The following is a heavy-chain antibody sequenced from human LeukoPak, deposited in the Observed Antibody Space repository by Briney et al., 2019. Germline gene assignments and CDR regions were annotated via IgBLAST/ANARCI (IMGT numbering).Heavy chain of an antibody. Sequence: PGRSLRLSCAASGFTFSNYGMHWVRQAPGKGLEWAAVIWYEGSNKYYADSVKGRFTISRDNSKNTLYMQMNSLRVEDTAVYYCATAPRGGDYEDYWGQGTLVTVSS. CDR1: GFTFSNYG. CDR2: IWYEGSNK. J-gene: IGHJ4*02. CDR3: ATAPRGGDYEDY. D-gene: IGHD4-17*01. V-gene: IGHV3-33*01.